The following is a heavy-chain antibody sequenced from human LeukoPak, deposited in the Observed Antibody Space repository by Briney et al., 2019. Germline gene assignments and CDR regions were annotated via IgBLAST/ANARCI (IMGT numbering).Heavy chain of an antibody. V-gene: IGHV4-34*01. Sequence: SETLSLTCAVYGGSFSGYYWSWIRQPPGKGLEWIGEINHSGSTNYNPSLKSRVTISVDTSKNQFSLKLSSVTAADTAIYYCARAPYAGGSYHDFWGQGTLVTVSS. CDR2: INHSGST. J-gene: IGHJ4*02. CDR3: ARAPYAGGSYHDF. CDR1: GGSFSGYY. D-gene: IGHD3-16*02.